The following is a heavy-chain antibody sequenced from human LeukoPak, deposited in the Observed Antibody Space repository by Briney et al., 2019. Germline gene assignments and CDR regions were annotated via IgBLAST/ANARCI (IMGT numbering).Heavy chain of an antibody. CDR1: GYTFTGYY. J-gene: IGHJ4*02. CDR2: INPNSGGT. V-gene: IGHV1-2*04. Sequence: ASVKVSCKASGYTFTGYYMHWVRQAPGQGLEWMGWINPNSGGTNYAQKFQGWVTMTRDTSISTAYVELSRLRSDDTAVYYCARLGIAAAALDYWGQGTLVTVSS. D-gene: IGHD6-13*01. CDR3: ARLGIAAAALDY.